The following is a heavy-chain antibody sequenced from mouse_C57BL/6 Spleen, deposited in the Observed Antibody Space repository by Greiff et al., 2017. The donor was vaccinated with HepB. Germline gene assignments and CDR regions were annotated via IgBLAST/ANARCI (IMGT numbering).Heavy chain of an antibody. CDR2: IYPGDGDT. CDR3: ARSNDYDGYAMDY. V-gene: IGHV1-82*01. Sequence: QVQLKQSGPELVKPGASVKISCKASGYAFSSSWMNWVKQRPGKGLEWIGRIYPGDGDTNYNGKFKGKATLTADKSSSTAYMQLSSLTSEDSAVYFCARSNDYDGYAMDYWGQGTSVTVSS. J-gene: IGHJ4*01. CDR1: GYAFSSSW. D-gene: IGHD2-4*01.